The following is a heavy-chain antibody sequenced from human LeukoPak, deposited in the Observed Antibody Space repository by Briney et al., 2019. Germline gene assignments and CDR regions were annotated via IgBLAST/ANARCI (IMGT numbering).Heavy chain of an antibody. CDR1: GFTVSSNY. Sequence: GGSLRLSCAASGFTVSSNYMSWVRQAPGKGLEWVSAISGSGGSTYYADSVKGRFTISRDNSKNTLYLQMNSLRAEDTAVYYCAKYGSGSYYLYYYGMDVWGQGTTVTVSS. CDR3: AKYGSGSYYLYYYGMDV. J-gene: IGHJ6*02. D-gene: IGHD3-10*01. CDR2: ISGSGGST. V-gene: IGHV3-23*01.